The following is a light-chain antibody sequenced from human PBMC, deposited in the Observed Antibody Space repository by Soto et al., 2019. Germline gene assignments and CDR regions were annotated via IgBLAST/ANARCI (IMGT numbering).Light chain of an antibody. Sequence: ERATLSCRASQSVSTNYIAWYQKEPGRAPRLLIYGASNRATGIPDRFSGSGSGTDFTLTINFLEPEDTAVYCWQQAVGLWTFG. CDR1: QSVSTNY. CDR3: QQAVGLWT. J-gene: IGKJ1*01. CDR2: GAS. V-gene: IGKV3-20*01.